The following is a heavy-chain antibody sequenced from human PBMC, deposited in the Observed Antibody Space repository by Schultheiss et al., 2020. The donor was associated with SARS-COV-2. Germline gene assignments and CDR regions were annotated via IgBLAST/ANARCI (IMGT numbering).Heavy chain of an antibody. CDR1: GFTFSSYW. D-gene: IGHD2-21*02. J-gene: IGHJ5*02. V-gene: IGHV4-59*01. CDR2: IYYSGST. Sequence: GSLRLSCAASGFTFSSYWMSWVRQAPGKGLEWIGYIYYSGSTNYNPSLKSRVTISVDTSKNQFSLKLSSVTAADTAVYYCASTYCGGDCYSWGWFDPWGQGTLVTVSS. CDR3: ASTYCGGDCYSWGWFDP.